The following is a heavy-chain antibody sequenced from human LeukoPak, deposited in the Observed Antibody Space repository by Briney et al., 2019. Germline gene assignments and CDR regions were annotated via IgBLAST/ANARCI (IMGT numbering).Heavy chain of an antibody. V-gene: IGHV3-53*01. J-gene: IGHJ4*02. CDR1: GFTVSSNY. Sequence: GGSLRLSCAASGFTVSSNYMSWVRQAPGKGLEWVSVIYSGGSTYYADSVKGRFTISRDNSKNTLYLQMNSLRAEDTAVYYCARLGCSGGSSYSGEDYFDYWGQGTLVTVSS. D-gene: IGHD2-15*01. CDR3: ARLGCSGGSSYSGEDYFDY. CDR2: IYSGGST.